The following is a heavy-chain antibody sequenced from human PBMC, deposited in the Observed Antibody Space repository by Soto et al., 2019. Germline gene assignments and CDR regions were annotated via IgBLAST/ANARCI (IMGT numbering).Heavy chain of an antibody. CDR1: GFAFSSYA. CDR2: ISGGSGTT. CDR3: AKRMGWNREYSYGYES. V-gene: IGHV3-23*01. J-gene: IGHJ5*02. Sequence: PGGSLRLSCAASGFAFSSYAMSWVRQAPGKGLEWVSAISGGSGTTYYADSVKGRFTISRDNSKNTLYLQMSSLRAEDTAVYYCAKRMGWNREYSYGYESWGQGTLVTVSS. D-gene: IGHD5-18*01.